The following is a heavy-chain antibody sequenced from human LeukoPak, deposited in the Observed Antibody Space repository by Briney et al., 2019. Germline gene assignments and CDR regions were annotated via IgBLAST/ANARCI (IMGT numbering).Heavy chain of an antibody. Sequence: TSETLSLTCTVSGGSISSGGYYWSWIRQPPGKGLEWIGYIYHSGSTYYNPSLKSRVTISVDRSKNQFSLKLSSVTAADTAVYYCARDQAIYYGSGSYYPTSDAFDIWGQGTMVTVSS. D-gene: IGHD3-10*01. CDR2: IYHSGST. V-gene: IGHV4-30-2*01. CDR3: ARDQAIYYGSGSYYPTSDAFDI. J-gene: IGHJ3*02. CDR1: GGSISSGGYY.